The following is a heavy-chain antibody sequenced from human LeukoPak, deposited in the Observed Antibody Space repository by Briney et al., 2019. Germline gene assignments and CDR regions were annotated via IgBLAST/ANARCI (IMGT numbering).Heavy chain of an antibody. CDR3: ARDLSYAFDI. Sequence: GGSLRLSCAASGFTFNSYTMNWVRQAPGKGLEWISYISISSGTTFYADSVKGRFTISRDNAKNSLYLQMNSLRDEDTAVCYCARDLSYAFDIWGQGTMVTVSS. D-gene: IGHD1-26*01. CDR2: ISISSGTT. J-gene: IGHJ3*02. V-gene: IGHV3-48*02. CDR1: GFTFNSYT.